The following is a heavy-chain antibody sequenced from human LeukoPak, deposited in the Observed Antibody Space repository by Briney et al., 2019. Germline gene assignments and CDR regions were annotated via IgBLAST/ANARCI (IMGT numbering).Heavy chain of an antibody. CDR1: GYTFTSYG. CDR2: ISAYNGNT. V-gene: IGHV1-18*01. CDR3: ARDLEYNSGHFFDY. D-gene: IGHD5-12*01. Sequence: ASVKVSCKASGYTFTSYGISWVRQAPGQGLEWVGWISAYNGNTNYAQKLQGRVTMTTDTSTSTAYMELRSLRSDDTAVYYCARDLEYNSGHFFDYWGQGTLVTVSS. J-gene: IGHJ4*02.